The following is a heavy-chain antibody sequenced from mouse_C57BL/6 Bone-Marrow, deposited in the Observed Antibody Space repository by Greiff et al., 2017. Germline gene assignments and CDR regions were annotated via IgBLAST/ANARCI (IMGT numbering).Heavy chain of an antibody. Sequence: VQLQQPGAELVMPGASVKLSCKASGYTFTSYWMHWVKQRPGQGLEWIGEIDPSDSYTNYNQKFKGKSTLTVDKSSSTAYMQLSSLTSEDSAVYYCARFKSYGFPFDYWGQGTTLTVSS. CDR1: GYTFTSYW. J-gene: IGHJ2*01. CDR3: ARFKSYGFPFDY. D-gene: IGHD2-2*01. V-gene: IGHV1-69*01. CDR2: IDPSDSYT.